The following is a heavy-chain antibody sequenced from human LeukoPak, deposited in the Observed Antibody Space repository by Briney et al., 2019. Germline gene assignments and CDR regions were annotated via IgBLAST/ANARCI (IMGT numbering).Heavy chain of an antibody. J-gene: IGHJ4*02. V-gene: IGHV3-33*08. D-gene: IGHD3-10*01. CDR2: IWSDGSSQ. CDR3: ARDKTSGYFDH. Sequence: GGSLRLSCEAPEFTFSNYWVHWVRQAPGKGLEWVAVIWSDGSSQYYEDSEKGRFTISRDNSKNTLHLQMNSLRAEDTAVYYCARDKTSGYFDHWGQGTLVTVSS. CDR1: EFTFSNYW.